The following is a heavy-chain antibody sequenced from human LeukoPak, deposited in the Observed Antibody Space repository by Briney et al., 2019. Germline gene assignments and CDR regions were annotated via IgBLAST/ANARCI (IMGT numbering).Heavy chain of an antibody. V-gene: IGHV3-53*01. CDR3: ARVRSPRYFDY. J-gene: IGHJ4*02. Sequence: GGSLRLSCAASGLTVSSNYMSWVRQAPGRGLEWVSVIYSGGSTYYADSVKGRFTISRDNAKNSLYLQMNSLRAEDTAVYYCARVRSPRYFDYWGQGTLVTVSS. CDR2: IYSGGST. CDR1: GLTVSSNY.